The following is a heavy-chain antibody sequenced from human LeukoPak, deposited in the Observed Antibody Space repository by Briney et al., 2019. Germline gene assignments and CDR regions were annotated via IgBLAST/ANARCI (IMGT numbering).Heavy chain of an antibody. V-gene: IGHV3-7*05. CDR3: ARGATYTSA. CDR1: GFTFRDYW. Sequence: PGGSLRLSCASSGFTFRDYWMTWVRQAPGKRLEWVANIRQDGGEIYYVDSVKGRFTISRDNAKNSLYLQRNSLRAEDTGVYYCARGATYTSAWGQGTLVTVSS. D-gene: IGHD2-2*01. J-gene: IGHJ5*02. CDR2: IRQDGGEI.